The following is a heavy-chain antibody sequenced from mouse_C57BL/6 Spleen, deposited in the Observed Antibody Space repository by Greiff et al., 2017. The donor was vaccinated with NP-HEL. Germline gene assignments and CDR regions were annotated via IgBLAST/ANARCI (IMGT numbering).Heavy chain of an antibody. D-gene: IGHD1-1*01. Sequence: EVKVVESGGGLVKPGGSLKLSCAASGFTFSDYGMHWVRQAPEKGLAWVAYISSGIGTIYYADTVKGRFTLSRDNAKNNLFLQMTSLRSEETAMYYWARPGYYGSYYFDYWGQGTTLTVSS. CDR3: ARPGYYGSYYFDY. CDR2: ISSGIGTI. J-gene: IGHJ2*01. CDR1: GFTFSDYG. V-gene: IGHV5-17*01.